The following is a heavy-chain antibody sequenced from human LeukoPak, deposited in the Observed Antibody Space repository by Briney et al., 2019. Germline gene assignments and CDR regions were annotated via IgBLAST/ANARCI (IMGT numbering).Heavy chain of an antibody. Sequence: GGSLRLSCAASGFTFTIFGLNWVRQAPGKGPEWVSYIDARSGITYYADSVQGRFTLSRDNARESVFLQMDSLRVDDTAVYYCAKARAMVRGAIEGSSFDYWGQGTLVTVSS. V-gene: IGHV3-48*01. CDR1: GFTFTIFG. J-gene: IGHJ4*02. CDR3: AKARAMVRGAIEGSSFDY. CDR2: IDARSGIT. D-gene: IGHD3-10*01.